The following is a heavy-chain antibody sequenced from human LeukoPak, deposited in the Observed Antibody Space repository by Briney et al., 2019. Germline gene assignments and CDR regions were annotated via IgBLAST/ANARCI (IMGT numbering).Heavy chain of an antibody. CDR3: ARGPDYANGWNYFDY. CDR2: IYSGGST. J-gene: IGHJ4*02. CDR1: GFTVSSNF. D-gene: IGHD4-17*01. V-gene: IGHV3-53*01. Sequence: GGSLRLSCAASGFTVSSNFMSWVRQAPGKGLEWVSVIYSGGSTYSADSVKGRFTISRDDSKNTLYLQMNSLRVEDTAVYYCARGPDYANGWNYFDYWGQGTLVTVSS.